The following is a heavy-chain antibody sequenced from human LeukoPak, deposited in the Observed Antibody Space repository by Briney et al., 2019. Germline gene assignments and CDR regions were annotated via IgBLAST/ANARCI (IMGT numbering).Heavy chain of an antibody. V-gene: IGHV4-34*01. D-gene: IGHD1-26*01. Sequence: SETLSLTCTVSGGSISSYYWSWIRQPPGKGLEWIGEINHSGSTNYNPSLKSRVTISVDTSKNQFSLKLSSVTAADTAVYYCARGLTVGATDFFDYWGQGTLVAVSS. CDR3: ARGLTVGATDFFDY. CDR1: GGSISSYY. CDR2: INHSGST. J-gene: IGHJ4*02.